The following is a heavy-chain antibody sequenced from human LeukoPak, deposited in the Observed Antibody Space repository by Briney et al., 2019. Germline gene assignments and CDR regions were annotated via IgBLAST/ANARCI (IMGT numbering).Heavy chain of an antibody. V-gene: IGHV4-34*01. Sequence: SETLSLTCAVYGVSFSGYYWSWIRQPPGKGLEWIGEINHSGSTNYNPSLKSRVTISVDTSKNQFSLKLSSVTAADTAVYYCARGNRWFGELPFDYWGQGTLVTVSS. J-gene: IGHJ4*02. CDR3: ARGNRWFGELPFDY. D-gene: IGHD3-10*01. CDR1: GVSFSGYY. CDR2: INHSGST.